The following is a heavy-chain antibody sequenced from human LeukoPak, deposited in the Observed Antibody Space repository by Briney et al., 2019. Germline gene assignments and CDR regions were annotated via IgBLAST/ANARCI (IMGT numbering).Heavy chain of an antibody. V-gene: IGHV3-13*04. CDR1: GFTFSSYD. CDR2: IGFAGDT. CDR3: ARGNILTGYEY. D-gene: IGHD3-9*01. J-gene: IGHJ4*02. Sequence: GGSLRLSCAASGFTFSSYDMHWVRQATGKGLEWVSAIGFAGDTYYAGSVKGRFTISRDNAKKSLYLQMNSLRAGDTAVYYCARGNILTGYEYWGQGTLVTVSS.